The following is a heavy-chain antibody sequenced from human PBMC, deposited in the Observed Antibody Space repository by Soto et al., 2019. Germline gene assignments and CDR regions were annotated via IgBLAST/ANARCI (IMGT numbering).Heavy chain of an antibody. J-gene: IGHJ6*02. CDR2: ISYDGSNK. V-gene: IGHV3-30-3*01. Sequence: GGSLRLSCAASGFTFSSYAMHWVRQAPGKGLEWVAVISYDGSNKYYADSVKGRFTISRDNSKNTRYLQMNSLRAEDTAVYYCARGTYYDFWSGYTTPHYYYYYGMDVWGQGTTVTVSS. D-gene: IGHD3-3*01. CDR1: GFTFSSYA. CDR3: ARGTYYDFWSGYTTPHYYYYYGMDV.